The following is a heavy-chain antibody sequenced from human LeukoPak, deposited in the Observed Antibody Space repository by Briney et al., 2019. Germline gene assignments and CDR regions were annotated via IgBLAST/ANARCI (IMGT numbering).Heavy chain of an antibody. D-gene: IGHD6-19*01. V-gene: IGHV4-59*08. CDR1: GGSISSYY. CDR3: ARRIAVAVDDAFDI. J-gene: IGHJ3*02. Sequence: PSETLSLTCTVSGGSISSYYWSWIRQPPGKGLEWIGYIYYSGSTNYNPSLKSRVTISVDTSKNQFSLKLSSVTAADTAVYYCARRIAVAVDDAFDIWGQGTMVIVSS. CDR2: IYYSGST.